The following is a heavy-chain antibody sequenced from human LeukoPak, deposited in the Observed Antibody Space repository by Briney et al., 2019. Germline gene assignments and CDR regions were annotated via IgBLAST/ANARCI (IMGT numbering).Heavy chain of an antibody. CDR2: IYYSGST. Sequence: MTSETLSLTCTVSGGSISSGGYYWSWIRQHPGKGLEWIGYIYYSGSTYYNPSLKSRVTISVDTSKNQFSPKLSSVTAADTAVYYCVSIAAAGANFDYWGQGTLVTVSS. D-gene: IGHD6-13*01. CDR1: GGSISSGGYY. V-gene: IGHV4-31*03. CDR3: VSIAAAGANFDY. J-gene: IGHJ4*02.